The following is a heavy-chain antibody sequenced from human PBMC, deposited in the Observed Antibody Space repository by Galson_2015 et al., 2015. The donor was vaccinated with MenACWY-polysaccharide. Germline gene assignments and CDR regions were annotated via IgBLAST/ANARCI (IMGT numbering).Heavy chain of an antibody. Sequence: SLRLSCAASGFSFSSYTLNWVRQAPGKGLEWVSSISYSSNSIYYADSVKGRFTISRDNAGNSLYLLMNNLRAEDTAVYYCGRVCAHFSDDDSGDRRQGPSDTWGRGTMVTISS. CDR3: GRVCAHFSDDDSGDRRQGPSDT. D-gene: IGHD3-10*01. V-gene: IGHV3-21*01. CDR1: GFSFSSYT. J-gene: IGHJ3*02. CDR2: ISYSSNSI.